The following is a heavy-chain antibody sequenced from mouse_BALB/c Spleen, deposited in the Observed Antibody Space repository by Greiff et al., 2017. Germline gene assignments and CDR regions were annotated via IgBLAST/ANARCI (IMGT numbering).Heavy chain of an antibody. Sequence: VQLQQSGAELVRPGVSVKISCKGSGYTFTDYAMHWVKQSHAKSLEWIGVISTYYGDASYNQKFKGKATMTVDKSSSTAYMELARLTSEDSAIYYCARDYDYDGGFAYWGQGTLVTVSA. CDR3: ARDYDYDGGFAY. V-gene: IGHV1S137*01. CDR1: GYTFTDYA. J-gene: IGHJ3*01. D-gene: IGHD2-4*01. CDR2: ISTYYGDA.